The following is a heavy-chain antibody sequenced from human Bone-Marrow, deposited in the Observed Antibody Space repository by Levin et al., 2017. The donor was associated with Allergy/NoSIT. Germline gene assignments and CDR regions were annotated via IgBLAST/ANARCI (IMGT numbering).Heavy chain of an antibody. CDR2: ISWKSGPI. D-gene: IGHD3/OR15-3a*01. CDR1: GFRFAGYG. Sequence: GGSLRLSCAASGFRFAGYGMHWVRQVPRKGLEWVSGISWKSGPIGYADSVNGRFIISRDNVKSSLYLQMNSLRPEDTALYYCVKDVGRGGQYEEGGPFDFWGLGTLVSVSS. J-gene: IGHJ4*02. CDR3: VKDVGRGGQYEEGGPFDF. V-gene: IGHV3-9*01.